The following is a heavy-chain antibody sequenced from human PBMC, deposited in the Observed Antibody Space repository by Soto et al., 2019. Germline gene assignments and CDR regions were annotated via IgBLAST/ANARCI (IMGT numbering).Heavy chain of an antibody. CDR2: IYYSGRT. CDR3: ARQRTTVVTQAYFDH. Sequence: SETLSLTCIVSGESISSSSYYWGWIRQPPGKGLEWIGSIYYSGRTYYNPSFKSRVTISIDTSKNQFSLKLSSVTATDTAVYYCARQRTTVVTQAYFDHGGKGALVTVS. J-gene: IGHJ4*02. CDR1: GESISSSSYY. D-gene: IGHD2-21*02. V-gene: IGHV4-39*01.